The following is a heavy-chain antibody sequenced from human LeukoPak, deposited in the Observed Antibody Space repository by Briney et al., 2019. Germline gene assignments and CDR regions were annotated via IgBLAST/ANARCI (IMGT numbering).Heavy chain of an antibody. J-gene: IGHJ4*02. CDR1: GYSFTSYW. CDR2: IYPGDSDT. D-gene: IGHD3-10*01. CDR3: ARHSGSLS. Sequence: GESVKISCKGSGYSFTSYWIGWVRQMPGKGLEWMGIIYPGDSDTRYSPSFQGQVTISADKSIHTAHLQWNTLQASDTAIYYCARHSGSLSWDQGTLVTVSS. V-gene: IGHV5-51*01.